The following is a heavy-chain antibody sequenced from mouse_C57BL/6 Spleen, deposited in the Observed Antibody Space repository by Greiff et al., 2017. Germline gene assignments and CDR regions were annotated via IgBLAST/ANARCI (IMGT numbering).Heavy chain of an antibody. D-gene: IGHD2-3*01. V-gene: IGHV5-6*02. J-gene: IGHJ2*01. Sequence: EVNVVESGGDLVKPGGSLKLSCAASGFTFSSYGMSWVRQTPDKRLEWVATISSGGSYTYYPDSVKGRFTISRDNAKNTLYLQMSSLKSEDTAMYYCARRRDSIPFDYWGQGTTLTVSS. CDR3: ARRRDSIPFDY. CDR2: ISSGGSYT. CDR1: GFTFSSYG.